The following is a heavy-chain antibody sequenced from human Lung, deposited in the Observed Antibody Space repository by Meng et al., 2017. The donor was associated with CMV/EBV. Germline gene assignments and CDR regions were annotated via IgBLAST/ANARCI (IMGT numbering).Heavy chain of an antibody. J-gene: IGHJ4*02. D-gene: IGHD2-2*01. CDR3: ARATLEYCSSTSCYPFAY. CDR1: GFTFSSYA. CDR2: ISGGGGST. Sequence: GEXXKISCEASGFTFSSYAMTWVRQAPGKGLEWVSVISGGGGSTYYADSVKGRFTISRDNSKNTLYLQVNSLRAEDTAVYYCARATLEYCSSTSCYPFAYWXQGTLVTVSS. V-gene: IGHV3-23*01.